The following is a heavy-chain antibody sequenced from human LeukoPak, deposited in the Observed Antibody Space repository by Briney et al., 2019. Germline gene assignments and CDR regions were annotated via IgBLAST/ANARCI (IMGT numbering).Heavy chain of an antibody. CDR3: ARLYYDRRCYYGGGYMDV. CDR1: GGTFSSYG. Sequence: ASVKVSCKASGGTFSSYGISWVRQAPGQGLEWMGGIIPIFGTAHYAQKFQGRVTITADADESTSTAYMELSSLRSEDTAVYYCARLYYDRRCYYGGGYMDVWGKGTTVTVSS. J-gene: IGHJ6*03. D-gene: IGHD3-22*01. CDR2: IIPIFGTA. V-gene: IGHV1-69*13.